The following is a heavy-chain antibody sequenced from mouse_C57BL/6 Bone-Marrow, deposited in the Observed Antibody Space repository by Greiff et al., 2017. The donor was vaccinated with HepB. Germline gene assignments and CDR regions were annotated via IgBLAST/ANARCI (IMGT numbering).Heavy chain of an antibody. CDR1: GYTFTDYY. J-gene: IGHJ1*03. CDR2: INPYNGGT. D-gene: IGHD1-1*01. Sequence: EVQLQQSGPVLVKPGASVKMSCKASGYTFTDYYMNWVKQSHGKSLEWIGVINPYNGGTSYNQKFKGKATLTVDKSSSTAYMELNSLTSEDSAVYYCARSVYYYGSSLDVWGTGTTVTVSS. CDR3: ARSVYYYGSSLDV. V-gene: IGHV1-19*01.